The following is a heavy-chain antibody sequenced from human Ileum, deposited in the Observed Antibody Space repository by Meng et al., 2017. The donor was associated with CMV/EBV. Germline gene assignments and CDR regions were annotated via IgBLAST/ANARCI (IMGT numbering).Heavy chain of an antibody. Sequence: ASVKVSCKASGYTFTSYDINWVRQATGQGLEWMGWMNPNSGNTGYAQKFQGRVTITRNTSISTAYMELSSLRSEDTAVYYCARGPKERGGWFDPWGQGTLVTVSS. CDR2: MNPNSGNT. D-gene: IGHD3-16*01. V-gene: IGHV1-8*03. J-gene: IGHJ5*02. CDR3: ARGPKERGGWFDP. CDR1: GYTFTSYD.